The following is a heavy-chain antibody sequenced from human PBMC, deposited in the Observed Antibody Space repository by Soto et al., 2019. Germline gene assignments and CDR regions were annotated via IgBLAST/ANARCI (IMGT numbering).Heavy chain of an antibody. CDR3: AKTGGALRDFFDY. CDR2: INPDSGGT. D-gene: IGHD1-26*01. Sequence: ASVKVSCKASGYTFTGYYIHWVRQAPGQGLEWMGWINPDSGGTNYAQKFQDCVTMTRDTSSRTAYMELSRLRSDDTAVYFCAKTGGALRDFFDYWGQGTLVTVSS. V-gene: IGHV1-2*04. J-gene: IGHJ4*02. CDR1: GYTFTGYY.